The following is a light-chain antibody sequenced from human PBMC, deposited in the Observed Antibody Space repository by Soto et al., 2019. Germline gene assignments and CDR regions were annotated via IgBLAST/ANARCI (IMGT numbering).Light chain of an antibody. Sequence: EIVMTQSPATLSVSPGERATRSCRASQSVSSNLAWYQQKPGQAPRLLIYGASTRATGIPARFSGSGSGTEFTLTISSLQSEDFAVYYCQQSRTFGQGTKVEIK. V-gene: IGKV3-15*01. CDR3: QQSRT. J-gene: IGKJ1*01. CDR2: GAS. CDR1: QSVSSN.